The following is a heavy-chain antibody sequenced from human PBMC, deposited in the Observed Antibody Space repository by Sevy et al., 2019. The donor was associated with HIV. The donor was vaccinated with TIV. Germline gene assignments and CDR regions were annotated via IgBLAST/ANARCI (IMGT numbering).Heavy chain of an antibody. Sequence: ASVKVSCKASGGTFSSYAISWVRPAPGQGLEWMGGIIPIFGTANYAQKFQGRVTITADESTSTAYMELSSLRSEDTAVYYCARATGGFYYYYGMDVWGQGTTVTVSS. CDR3: ARATGGFYYYYGMDV. J-gene: IGHJ6*02. CDR1: GGTFSSYA. D-gene: IGHD3-10*01. CDR2: IIPIFGTA. V-gene: IGHV1-69*13.